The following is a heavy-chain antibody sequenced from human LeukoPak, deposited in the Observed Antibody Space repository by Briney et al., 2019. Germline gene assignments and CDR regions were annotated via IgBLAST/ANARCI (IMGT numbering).Heavy chain of an antibody. CDR1: GFTFSSYW. J-gene: IGHJ4*02. Sequence: GRCLTLSCAPSGFTFSSYWTHCVRQAAGEWLVWVSCIHSDGRSTTYTDSVTGRFTISRDSAKNTLYLQMNSLRAEDTAVYYCARDSSYCGSTSCYNYFDYWGQGNLVTVSS. V-gene: IGHV3-74*01. CDR3: ARDSSYCGSTSCYNYFDY. CDR2: IHSDGRST. D-gene: IGHD2-2*02.